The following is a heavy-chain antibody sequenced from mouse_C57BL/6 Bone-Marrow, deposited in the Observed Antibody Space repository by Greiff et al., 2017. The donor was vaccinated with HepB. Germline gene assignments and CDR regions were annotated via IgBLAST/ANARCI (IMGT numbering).Heavy chain of an antibody. V-gene: IGHV1-67*01. D-gene: IGHD2-3*01. CDR2: ISTYYGDA. Sequence: QVHVKQSGPELVRPGVSVKISCKGSGYTFTDYAMHWVKQSHAKSLEWIGVISTYYGDASYNQKFKDKATMTVDKSSSTAYMELARLTSEDSAVYYCARSVYDGYYVGYWYFDVWGTGTTVTVSS. CDR1: GYTFTDYA. J-gene: IGHJ1*03. CDR3: ARSVYDGYYVGYWYFDV.